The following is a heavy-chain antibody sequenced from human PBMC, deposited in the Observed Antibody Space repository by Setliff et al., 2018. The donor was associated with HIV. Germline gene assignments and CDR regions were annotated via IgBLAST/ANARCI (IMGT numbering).Heavy chain of an antibody. D-gene: IGHD2-15*01. Sequence: ASVKVSCKASGYTFTAYYLHWVRQAPGQGPEWMGWMNPKSGDTVYAQKLQGRVTMTRDTSITTAYMDLSWLTTDDTAVYYCVRVAVSGRGLAYWGQGTTVTVSS. CDR2: MNPKSGDT. V-gene: IGHV1-2*02. CDR1: GYTFTAYY. J-gene: IGHJ4*02. CDR3: VRVAVSGRGLAY.